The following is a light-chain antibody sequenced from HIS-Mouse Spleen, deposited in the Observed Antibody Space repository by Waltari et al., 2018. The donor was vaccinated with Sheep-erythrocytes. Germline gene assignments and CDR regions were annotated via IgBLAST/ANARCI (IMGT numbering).Light chain of an antibody. V-gene: IGLV2-11*01. CDR2: DVS. Sequence: QSALTQPRSVSGSPGQSVTISCTGTSSDVGGYNYVSWYQQHPGKAPKLMIYDVSKRPSGVPDRFPGSKSGSTASLTISGLQAEDEADYYCCSYAGSYTWVFGGGTKLTVL. CDR3: CSYAGSYTWV. J-gene: IGLJ3*02. CDR1: SSDVGGYNY.